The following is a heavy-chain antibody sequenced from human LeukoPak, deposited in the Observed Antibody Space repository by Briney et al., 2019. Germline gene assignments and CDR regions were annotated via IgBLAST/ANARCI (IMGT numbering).Heavy chain of an antibody. CDR2: IYTSGST. CDR1: GGSISTYY. Sequence: SETLSLTCTVSGGSISTYYWSWIRQPAGKGLEWIGRIYTSGSTNYNPSLKSRVTVSVDTSKNLFFLKLSSVTAADTAVYYCARDYYDSSGYSAEWFDPWGQGTLVTVSS. D-gene: IGHD3-22*01. J-gene: IGHJ5*02. CDR3: ARDYYDSSGYSAEWFDP. V-gene: IGHV4-4*07.